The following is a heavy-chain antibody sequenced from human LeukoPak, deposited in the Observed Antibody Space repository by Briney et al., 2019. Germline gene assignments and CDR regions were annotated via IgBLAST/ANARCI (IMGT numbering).Heavy chain of an antibody. CDR3: VKDRWVDH. CDR2: ISSEGKTT. Sequence: PGGSLRLSCSAYGFIFSPYAMHWVRQAPGKGLEYVSSISSEGKTTYYADSVKGRFTISRDNSKNTLYLQMSSLRPEDTAVYYCVKDRWVDHWGQGTLVTVSS. V-gene: IGHV3-64D*06. CDR1: GFIFSPYA. J-gene: IGHJ4*02. D-gene: IGHD6-13*01.